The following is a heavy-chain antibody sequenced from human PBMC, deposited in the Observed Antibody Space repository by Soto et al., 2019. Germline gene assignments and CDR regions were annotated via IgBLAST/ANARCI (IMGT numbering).Heavy chain of an antibody. Sequence: EVQLVESGGGLVQPGRSLRLSCTASGFTFGGYAMTWFRQAPGKGLEWVGFIRTKAFGGTPEYAASVKGRFTISRDDSRNSAYLQMNSLKTEDTAVYYCTRDSYDHPPNDYWAQGTLGTVSS. J-gene: IGHJ4*02. D-gene: IGHD5-12*01. V-gene: IGHV3-49*03. CDR2: IRTKAFGGTP. CDR1: GFTFGGYA. CDR3: TRDSYDHPPNDY.